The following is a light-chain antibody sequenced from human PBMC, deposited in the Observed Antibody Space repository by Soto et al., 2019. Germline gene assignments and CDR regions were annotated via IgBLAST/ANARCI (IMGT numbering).Light chain of an antibody. CDR2: EVT. CDR3: SSYAGSNNVL. J-gene: IGLJ3*02. Sequence: QSALSQPPSASGSPGQSVTISCTGTSRTVGGYNSVSWYQQHPGKAPKVIIYEVTKRPSGIPDRFSGSKSGNTASLTVSGPQAEDDADYYCSSYAGSNNVLFGGGTKLTVL. CDR1: SRTVGGYNS. V-gene: IGLV2-8*01.